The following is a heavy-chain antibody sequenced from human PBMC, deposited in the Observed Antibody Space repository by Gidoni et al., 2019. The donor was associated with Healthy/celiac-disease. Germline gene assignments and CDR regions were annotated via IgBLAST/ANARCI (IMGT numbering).Heavy chain of an antibody. V-gene: IGHV4-34*01. CDR3: ARGGIYYYGAGSYYS. CDR2: INHSGST. Sequence: QVQLQQWGAGLLKPSETLSLTCAVYGGSFSGYYWSWIRQPPGKGLEWIGEINHSGSTNYNPSLKSRVTISVDTSKNQFSLKLSSVTAADTAVYYCARGGIYYYGAGSYYSWGQGTLVTVSS. D-gene: IGHD3-10*01. CDR1: GGSFSGYY. J-gene: IGHJ4*02.